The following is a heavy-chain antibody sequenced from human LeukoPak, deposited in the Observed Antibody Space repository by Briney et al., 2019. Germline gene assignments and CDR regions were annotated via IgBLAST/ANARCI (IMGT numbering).Heavy chain of an antibody. V-gene: IGHV1-18*01. D-gene: IGHD3-3*01. J-gene: IGHJ4*02. CDR3: ARDYASYDFWSGYYGSNPYFDY. Sequence: GASVKVSCKASGYTFTSYGISWVRQAPGQGLEWMGWISAYNDKTNYAQKLQGRVTMTTDTSTSTAYMELRSLRSDDTAVYYCARDYASYDFWSGYYGSNPYFDYWGQGTLVTVSS. CDR2: ISAYNDKT. CDR1: GYTFTSYG.